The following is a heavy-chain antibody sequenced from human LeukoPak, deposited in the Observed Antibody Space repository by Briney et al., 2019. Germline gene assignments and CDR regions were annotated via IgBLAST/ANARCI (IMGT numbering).Heavy chain of an antibody. J-gene: IGHJ3*02. CDR1: GYSFTSYW. D-gene: IGHD6-19*01. CDR3: ARRSSHSSGWHDAFDI. Sequence: GESLKISCKGSGYSFTSYWIGWVRRMPGKGLEWMGIIYPGDSDTRYSPSFQGQVTISADKSISTAYLQWSSLKASDTAMYYCARRSSHSSGWHDAFDIWGQGTMVTVSS. CDR2: IYPGDSDT. V-gene: IGHV5-51*01.